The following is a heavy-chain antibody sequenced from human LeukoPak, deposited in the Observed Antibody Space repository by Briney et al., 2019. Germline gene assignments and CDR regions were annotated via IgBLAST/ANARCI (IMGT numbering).Heavy chain of an antibody. CDR3: ASGTHSTEFDP. J-gene: IGHJ5*02. Sequence: SETLSLTCTVSGGSISSSSYYWGWIRQPPGKGLEWIGSRYYSGSTYYNPSLKSRGTISVDTSKNQFSLKLSSVTAADTAEYHCASGTHSTEFDPWGQGTLVTVSS. CDR1: GGSISSSSYY. CDR2: RYYSGST. V-gene: IGHV4-39*01. D-gene: IGHD3-10*01.